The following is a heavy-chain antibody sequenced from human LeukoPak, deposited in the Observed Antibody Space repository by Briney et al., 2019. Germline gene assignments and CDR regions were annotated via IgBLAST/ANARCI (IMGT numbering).Heavy chain of an antibody. Sequence: PSETLSLTCTVSGGSISSGDYYWSWSRQPPGKGLEWIGYIYYSGSTYYNPSLKSRVTISVDTSKNQFSLKLISVTGADTAVYYCARALWEPTENYYYYMDVWGKGTTVTVSS. CDR2: IYYSGST. CDR3: ARALWEPTENYYYYMDV. D-gene: IGHD1-26*01. CDR1: GGSISSGDYY. J-gene: IGHJ6*03. V-gene: IGHV4-30-4*08.